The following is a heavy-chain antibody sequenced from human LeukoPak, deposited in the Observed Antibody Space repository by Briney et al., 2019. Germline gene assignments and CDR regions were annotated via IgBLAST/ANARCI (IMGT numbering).Heavy chain of an antibody. CDR3: AKGYCNGTSCYDDRGAFDY. CDR1: GGSVSSTSYY. D-gene: IGHD2-2*01. V-gene: IGHV4-39*07. CDR2: IYYTGNT. J-gene: IGHJ4*02. Sequence: SETLSLTCTVSGGSVSSTSYYWVWIRQAPGKGLEWIGTIYYTGNTFYNPSLKSRATMSVDTSKNQFSLKLTSVTAADTAVYNCAKGYCNGTSCYDDRGAFDYWGQGTLVTVSS.